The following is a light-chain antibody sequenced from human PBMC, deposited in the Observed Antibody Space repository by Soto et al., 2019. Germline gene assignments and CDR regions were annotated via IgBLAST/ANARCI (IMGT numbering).Light chain of an antibody. CDR3: QQYGTSLPLT. CDR2: DAT. CDR1: QSVYSN. V-gene: IGKV3-20*01. Sequence: EIVLTQSPATLSLSPGERATLSCRASQSVYSNLAWYQQKPGQAPRLLIYDATSRATGIPDRFRGSGSGTDFTLTISRLEPEDFAVYYCQQYGTSLPLTFGGGTKAEI. J-gene: IGKJ4*01.